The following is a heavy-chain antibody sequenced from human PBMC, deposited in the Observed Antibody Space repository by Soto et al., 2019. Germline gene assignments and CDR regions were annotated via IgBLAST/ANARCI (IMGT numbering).Heavy chain of an antibody. CDR3: ARDRYYGSGSYYWFDP. D-gene: IGHD3-10*01. CDR1: GYTFTSYA. J-gene: IGHJ5*02. Sequence: ASVKVSCKASGYTFTSYAMHWVLQAPGQRLEWMGWINAGNGNTKYSQKFQGRATITRDTSASTAYMELSSLRSEDTAVYYCARDRYYGSGSYYWFDPWGQGTLVTVSS. V-gene: IGHV1-3*01. CDR2: INAGNGNT.